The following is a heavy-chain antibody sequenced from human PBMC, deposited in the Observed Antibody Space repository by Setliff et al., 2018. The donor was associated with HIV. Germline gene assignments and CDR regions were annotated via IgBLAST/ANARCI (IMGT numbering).Heavy chain of an antibody. Sequence: SETLSLTCTVSGGSISSHYWSWIRQPPGKGLEWIGHLFARGTSNYNPSLKSRVTISLDTSKNQFSLKVRSVTAADTAVYYCAREGDYADFDYWGQGTLVTVSS. D-gene: IGHD4-17*01. J-gene: IGHJ4*02. CDR1: GGSISSHY. CDR3: AREGDYADFDY. V-gene: IGHV4-4*08. CDR2: LFARGTS.